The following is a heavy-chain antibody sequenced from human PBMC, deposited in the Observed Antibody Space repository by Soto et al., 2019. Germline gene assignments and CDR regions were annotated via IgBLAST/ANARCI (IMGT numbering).Heavy chain of an antibody. CDR2: IYYSGST. D-gene: IGHD3-22*01. CDR1: GGSISSSYY. J-gene: IGHJ4*02. CDR3: ARSRGGYFDY. Sequence: SETLSLTCTVSGGSISSSYYWSWIRQPPGKGLEWIGYIYYSGSTNYNPSLKSRVTISVDTSKNQFSLKLSSVTAADTAVYYCARSRGGYFDYWGQGTLVTVSS. V-gene: IGHV4-59*01.